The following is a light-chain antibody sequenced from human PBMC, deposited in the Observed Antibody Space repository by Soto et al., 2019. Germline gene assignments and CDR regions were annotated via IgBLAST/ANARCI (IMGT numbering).Light chain of an antibody. CDR3: CSYAGSYTAWV. CDR2: DVS. V-gene: IGLV2-11*01. J-gene: IGLJ3*02. Sequence: QSALTQPRSVSGSPGQSVTISCTGTSSDVGGYNYVSWYQQHPGKAPKLRIYDVSERPSGVPDRFSGSKSGNTASLTISGLQAEDEADYYCCSYAGSYTAWVFGGGTKLTV. CDR1: SSDVGGYNY.